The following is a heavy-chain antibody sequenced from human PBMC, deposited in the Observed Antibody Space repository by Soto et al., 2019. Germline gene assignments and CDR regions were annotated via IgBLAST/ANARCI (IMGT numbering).Heavy chain of an antibody. V-gene: IGHV4-4*08. CDR1: GGPINIYY. J-gene: IGHJ4*02. CDR3: AKKNNFES. Sequence: QVQLQESGPGLVKPSETLSLTCTVSGGPINIYYYNWIRQPPGKGLEWIGCIDSLGSTKYNPSLESRVTMALDTSKNQFSLKLSSVTAADTAVYYCAKKNNFESWGRGTLVTVSS. CDR2: IDSLGST.